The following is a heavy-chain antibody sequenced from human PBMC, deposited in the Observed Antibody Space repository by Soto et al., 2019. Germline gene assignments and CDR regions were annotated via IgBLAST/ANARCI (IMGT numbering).Heavy chain of an antibody. CDR3: ARDTRRADAFDI. CDR1: GGSISSGGYY. J-gene: IGHJ3*02. Sequence: SETLSLTCTVSGGSISSGGYYWSWIRQHPGKGLEWIGYIYYSGSTYYNPSLKSRVTISVDTSKNQFSLKLSSVTAAETAVYYCARDTRRADAFDIWGQGTMVTVS. V-gene: IGHV4-31*03. CDR2: IYYSGST.